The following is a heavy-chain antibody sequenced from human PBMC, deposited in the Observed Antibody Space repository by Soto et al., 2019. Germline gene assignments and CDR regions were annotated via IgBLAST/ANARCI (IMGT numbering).Heavy chain of an antibody. D-gene: IGHD3-3*01. Sequence: EVQLLESGGGLIQPGGSLRLSCAASGFTFSNYAMCWVRQAPGKGLEWVSAMSGSGGTTYDADSVKGRLTVFRDNSKNNLSLQMNHLKAADTAVYYCAKGRSPPVSLVPYSAFWGGVDSWGQGTLVTVSS. CDR1: GFTFSNYA. CDR2: MSGSGGTT. J-gene: IGHJ5*01. CDR3: AKGRSPPVSLVPYSAFWGGVDS. V-gene: IGHV3-23*01.